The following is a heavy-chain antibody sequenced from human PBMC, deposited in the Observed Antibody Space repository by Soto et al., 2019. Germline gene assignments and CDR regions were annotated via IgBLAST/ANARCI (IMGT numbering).Heavy chain of an antibody. V-gene: IGHV4-39*01. CDR3: ARHVPYRRSGSYLFDF. CDR1: RDSKSCCHLY. Sequence: PSKKLLLKCTFSRDSKSCCHLYSAWLCPPPWMDREFIGSSFDRGSRYLKPSLKSRVPPAVDPSETQCSLRVTSVTAADTAVYYCARHVPYRRSGSYLFDFWGQGTLVTVSS. D-gene: IGHD1-26*01. CDR2: SFDRGSR. J-gene: IGHJ4*02.